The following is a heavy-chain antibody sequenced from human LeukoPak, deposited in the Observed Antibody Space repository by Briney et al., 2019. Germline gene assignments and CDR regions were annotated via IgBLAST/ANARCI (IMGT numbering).Heavy chain of an antibody. CDR2: INYSGGT. Sequence: SETLSLTCTVSGDSISSGDYYWTWIRQPPGKGLEWIGYINYSGGTYYNPSLKSRVTISVDMSKNQFSLKLSSVTAADTAVYYCARDYLAYYYDSSGYIDAFDIWGQGTMVTVSS. CDR1: GDSISSGDYY. V-gene: IGHV4-30-4*08. D-gene: IGHD3-22*01. CDR3: ARDYLAYYYDSSGYIDAFDI. J-gene: IGHJ3*02.